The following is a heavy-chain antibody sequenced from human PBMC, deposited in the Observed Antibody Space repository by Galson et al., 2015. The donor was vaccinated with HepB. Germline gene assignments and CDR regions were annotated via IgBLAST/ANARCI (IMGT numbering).Heavy chain of an antibody. V-gene: IGHV1-2*06. CDR1: GYTFTGYY. Sequence: SVKVSCKASGYTFTGYYMHWVRQAPGQGLEWMGRINPNSGGTNYAQKFQGRVTMTRDTSISTAYMELSRLRSDDTAVYYCARGRPYIAAAGPTRIDYWGQGTLVTVSS. D-gene: IGHD6-13*01. J-gene: IGHJ4*02. CDR2: INPNSGGT. CDR3: ARGRPYIAAAGPTRIDY.